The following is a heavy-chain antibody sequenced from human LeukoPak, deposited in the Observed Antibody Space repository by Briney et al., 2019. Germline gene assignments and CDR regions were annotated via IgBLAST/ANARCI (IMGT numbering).Heavy chain of an antibody. CDR1: EFTFTTYG. J-gene: IGHJ4*02. CDR2: IYYDGSNI. CDR3: ARDWKTNSLDY. Sequence: GESLKISCAASEFTFTTYGMHWVRQAPGKGLEWVAFIYYDGSNIYYADYVKGGFTISRDISKNTLYLQMDSLRAEDTAIYYCARDWKTNSLDYWGQGTLSPSPQ. D-gene: IGHD1-1*01. V-gene: IGHV3-33*01.